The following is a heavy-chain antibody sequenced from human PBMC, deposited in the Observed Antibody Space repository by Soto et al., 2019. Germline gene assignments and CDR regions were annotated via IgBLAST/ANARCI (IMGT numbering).Heavy chain of an antibody. CDR2: IDPRDSYT. J-gene: IGHJ5*02. D-gene: IGHD2-2*01. CDR3: ARLYCSSSTCDSWFDP. Sequence: GESLKISCTGFGYTFTTFWISWVRQMPGRGLEWMGRIDPRDSYTNYSPSFQGHVTISADKSISTAYLQWGSLKASDTAMYYCARLYCSSSTCDSWFDPWGQGTLVTVSS. CDR1: GYTFTTFW. V-gene: IGHV5-10-1*01.